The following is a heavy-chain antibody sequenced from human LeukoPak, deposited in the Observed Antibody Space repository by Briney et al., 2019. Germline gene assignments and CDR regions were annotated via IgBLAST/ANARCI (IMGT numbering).Heavy chain of an antibody. CDR3: GRVVPTGRAFDN. V-gene: IGHV4-59*11. D-gene: IGHD2-21*01. J-gene: IGHJ3*02. CDR2: IYYNGGT. CDR1: GGSLNFHY. Sequence: SETLSLTCSVSGGSLNFHYWTWIRQPPGKGLEYIGDIYYNGGTAYAPSLKSRVTMSLDTTKNQVFLRLDSVTAGDTAVYFCGRVVPTGRAFDNWGHGTMVTVSS.